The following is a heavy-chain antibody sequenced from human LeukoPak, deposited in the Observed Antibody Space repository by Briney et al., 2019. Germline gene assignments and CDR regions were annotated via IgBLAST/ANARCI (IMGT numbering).Heavy chain of an antibody. D-gene: IGHD2-2*01. V-gene: IGHV3-30*02. J-gene: IGHJ4*02. Sequence: GGSLRLSCAASGFTFSSYGMHWVRQAPGKGLEWVAFIRYDGSNKYYADSVKGRFTISRDNSKNTLYLQMNSLRAEDTAVYYCALGYCSSTSCPPTTTFDYWGQGTLVTVSS. CDR2: IRYDGSNK. CDR1: GFTFSSYG. CDR3: ALGYCSSTSCPPTTTFDY.